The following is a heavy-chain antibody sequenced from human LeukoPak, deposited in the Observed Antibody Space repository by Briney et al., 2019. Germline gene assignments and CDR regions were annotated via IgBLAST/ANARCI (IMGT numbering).Heavy chain of an antibody. CDR3: ARDLDDTLTGNFDY. CDR1: GFTFSDYY. J-gene: IGHJ4*02. D-gene: IGHD3-9*01. Sequence: GGSLRLSCAASGFTFSDYYMSWIRQAPGKGLEWVSSISDSGDTIHYADSVRGRFTISRDNAKNSLYLRMNSLRAEDTAVYYCARDLDDTLTGNFDYWGQGTLVTVSS. CDR2: ISDSGDTI. V-gene: IGHV3-11*01.